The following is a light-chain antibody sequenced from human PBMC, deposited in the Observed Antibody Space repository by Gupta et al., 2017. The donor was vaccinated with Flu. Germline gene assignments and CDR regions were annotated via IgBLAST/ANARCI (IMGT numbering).Light chain of an antibody. CDR3: QQENYPPLT. V-gene: IGKV1-5*03. Sequence: PSTLSASVGDRVTISCRASQSVRNWLAWYQKKPGKAPKLLIYKASRVETGVASRFSGSGSGTEFTLTISSRQPDDFATYYCQQENYPPLTFGGGTTVE. CDR1: QSVRNW. J-gene: IGKJ4*01. CDR2: KAS.